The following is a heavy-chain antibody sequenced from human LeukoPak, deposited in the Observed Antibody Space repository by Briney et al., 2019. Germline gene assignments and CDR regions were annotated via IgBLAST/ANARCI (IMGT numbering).Heavy chain of an antibody. Sequence: GGSLRLSCTASGFTFSNYGMTWVRQAPGKGLEWVGFIGSKDCGGTTEYAASVKGRFTISRDDSKGIVYLQMSSLKTEDTAFYYCTRGRRELLDYWGQGMLVTVSS. D-gene: IGHD1-26*01. CDR3: TRGRRELLDY. CDR1: GFTFSNYG. V-gene: IGHV3-49*04. CDR2: IGSKDCGGTT. J-gene: IGHJ4*02.